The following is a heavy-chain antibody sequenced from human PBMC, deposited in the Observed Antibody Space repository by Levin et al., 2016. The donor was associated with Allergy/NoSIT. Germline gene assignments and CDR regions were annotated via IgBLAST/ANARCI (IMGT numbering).Heavy chain of an antibody. D-gene: IGHD2-15*01. Sequence: GGSLRLSCAASGFTFSSYGMHWVRQAPGKGLEWVAVVSYDGSNKYYADSVKGRFTISRDNSKNTLYLQMNSLRAEDTAVYYCAKEYRCSGGSCYPGAVGVWGQGTLVTVSS. CDR2: VSYDGSNK. CDR3: AKEYRCSGGSCYPGAVGV. CDR1: GFTFSSYG. J-gene: IGHJ4*02. V-gene: IGHV3-30*18.